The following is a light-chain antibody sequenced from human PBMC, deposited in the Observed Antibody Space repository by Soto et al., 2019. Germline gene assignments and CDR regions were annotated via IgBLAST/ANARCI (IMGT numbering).Light chain of an antibody. CDR3: QQSYSTPWT. CDR1: QSISSY. Sequence: DIQMTQSPSSLSASLGERVTIXCRSSQSISSYLNWYQQKPGKAPKLLIYAASSLQSGVPSRFSGSGSGTDFTLTISSLQPEDFATYYCQQSYSTPWTFGQGTKVDIK. V-gene: IGKV1-39*01. CDR2: AAS. J-gene: IGKJ1*01.